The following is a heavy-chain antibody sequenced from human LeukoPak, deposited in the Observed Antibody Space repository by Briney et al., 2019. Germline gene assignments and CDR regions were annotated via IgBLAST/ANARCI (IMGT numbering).Heavy chain of an antibody. D-gene: IGHD2-15*01. CDR1: GYTFTNYG. CDR3: ARDPVVVVAAMGNWFDP. J-gene: IGHJ5*02. V-gene: IGHV1-18*04. CDR2: ISAYNGNT. Sequence: GASVKVSCKASGYTFTNYGISWVRQAPGQGLEWMGWISAYNGNTNYAQKLQGRVTMTTDTSTSTAYMELRSLRSDDTAVYYCARDPVVVVAAMGNWFDPWGQGTLVTVSS.